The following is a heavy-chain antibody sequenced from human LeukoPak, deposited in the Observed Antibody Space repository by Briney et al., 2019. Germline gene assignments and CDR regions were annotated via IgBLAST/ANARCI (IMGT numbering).Heavy chain of an antibody. CDR2: ISGTSEYI. Sequence: GGSLRLSCEGSGFTFSSHSMNWVRQTPGKGLEWVSSISGTSEYIIYADSMKGRFTISRDNARDSLFLQMNSLRAEDTAVYYCTSHETREYSSSWDYWGQGTLVTVSS. J-gene: IGHJ4*02. CDR1: GFTFSSHS. V-gene: IGHV3-21*01. CDR3: TSHETREYSSSWDY. D-gene: IGHD6-6*01.